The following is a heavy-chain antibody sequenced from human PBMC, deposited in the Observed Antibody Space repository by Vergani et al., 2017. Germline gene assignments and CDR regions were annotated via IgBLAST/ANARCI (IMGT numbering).Heavy chain of an antibody. CDR1: GGTFSSYA. CDR3: ARGLEGFLVVRDFDY. D-gene: IGHD3-10*01. J-gene: IGHJ4*02. CDR2: IIPILGIA. V-gene: IGHV1-69*04. Sequence: QVQLVQSGAEVKKPGSSVKVSCKASGGTFSSYAISWVRQAPGQGLEWMGRIIPILGIANYAQKFQGRVTITADKSTSTAYMELSSLRSEDTAVYYCARGLEGFLVVRDFDYWGQGTLVTVSS.